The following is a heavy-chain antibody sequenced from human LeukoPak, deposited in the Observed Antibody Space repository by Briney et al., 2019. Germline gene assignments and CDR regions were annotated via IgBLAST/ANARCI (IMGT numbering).Heavy chain of an antibody. CDR3: AKDPRRITALYALSYYFDY. D-gene: IGHD3-10*01. CDR1: GFTFSSYA. CDR2: ISGSGGST. V-gene: IGHV3-23*01. J-gene: IGHJ4*02. Sequence: PGGSLRLSCAASGFTFSSYAMSWVRQAPGKGLEWVSAISGSGGSTYYADSVKGRFTISRDNSKNTLYLQMNSLRAEDTAVYYWAKDPRRITALYALSYYFDYWGQGTLVTVSS.